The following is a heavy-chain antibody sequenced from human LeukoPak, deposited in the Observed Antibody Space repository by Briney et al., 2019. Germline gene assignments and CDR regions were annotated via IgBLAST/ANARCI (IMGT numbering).Heavy chain of an antibody. CDR1: GGSISSHY. V-gene: IGHV4-59*11. CDR2: IHYTGHT. CDR3: VRDHEVITPAVGHWFDP. Sequence: SETLSLTCTVSGGSISSHYRSWIRQPPGKGLEWIGYIHYTGHTRYNPSLTNRVSISADTSKNQFSLILNSLTTADTAVYYCVRDHEVITPAVGHWFDPWGQGPSHRLL. J-gene: IGHJ5*02. D-gene: IGHD4-23*01.